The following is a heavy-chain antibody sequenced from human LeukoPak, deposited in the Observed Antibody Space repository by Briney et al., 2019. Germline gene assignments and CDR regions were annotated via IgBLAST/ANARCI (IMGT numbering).Heavy chain of an antibody. CDR3: ARDSGSSWFGELWFDY. CDR1: GFTFSSYW. V-gene: IGHV3-7*01. J-gene: IGHJ4*02. D-gene: IGHD3-10*01. Sequence: GGSLRLSCAASGFTFSSYWMSWVRQAPGKGLEWVANIKQDGSEKYYVDSVKGRFTISRDNAKNSLYLQMNSLRAEDTAVYYCARDSGSSWFGELWFDYWGQGTLVTVSS. CDR2: IKQDGSEK.